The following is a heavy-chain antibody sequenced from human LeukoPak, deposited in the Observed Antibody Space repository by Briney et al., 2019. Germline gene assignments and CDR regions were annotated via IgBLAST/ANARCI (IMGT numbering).Heavy chain of an antibody. Sequence: SETLSLTCTVSGGSISSSSYYWGWIRQPPGKGLEWIGSIYYSGSTYYNPSLKSRVTISVDTSKNQFSLKLSSVTAADTAVYYCARDHGRRYYEKEEFDQADPWGQGTLVTVSS. CDR2: IYYSGST. CDR1: GGSISSSSYY. CDR3: ARDHGRRYYEKEEFDQADP. V-gene: IGHV4-39*07. J-gene: IGHJ5*02. D-gene: IGHD3-22*01.